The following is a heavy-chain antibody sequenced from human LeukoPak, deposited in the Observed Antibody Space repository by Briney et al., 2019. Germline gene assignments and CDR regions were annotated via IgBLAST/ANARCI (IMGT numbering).Heavy chain of an antibody. CDR2: ISYDGSNK. J-gene: IGHJ6*03. D-gene: IGHD3-22*01. CDR1: GFTFSSYA. V-gene: IGHV3-30*04. Sequence: GRSLRLSCAASGFTFSSYAMHWVRQAPGKGLEWVAVISYDGSNKYYADYVKGRFTISRDNSKNTLYLQMNSLRAEDTAVYYCAGVGYDSSGYSLYYYYYYYMDVWGKGTTVTVSS. CDR3: AGVGYDSSGYSLYYYYYYYMDV.